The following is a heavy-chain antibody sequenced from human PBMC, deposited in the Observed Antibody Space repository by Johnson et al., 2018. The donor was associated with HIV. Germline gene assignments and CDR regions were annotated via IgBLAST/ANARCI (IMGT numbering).Heavy chain of an antibody. Sequence: VLLVESGGAVVRPGGSLRLSCTASGFTFDDYGMNWVRQVPGQGLEWVSGINWNGGSTTYADSVRGRFTISRDNAKYTVDLQMNSLRVEDTAVYYCAKVDCGGDTCAGYDPFDLWGQGTLVTVSS. CDR1: GFTFDDYG. CDR2: INWNGGST. V-gene: IGHV3-20*04. J-gene: IGHJ3*01. D-gene: IGHD2-21*01. CDR3: AKVDCGGDTCAGYDPFDL.